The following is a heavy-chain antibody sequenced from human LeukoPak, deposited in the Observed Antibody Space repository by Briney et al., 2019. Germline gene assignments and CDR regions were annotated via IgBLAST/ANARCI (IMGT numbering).Heavy chain of an antibody. CDR1: GGSFSGYY. CDR3: ASHYYDSSGYDDY. D-gene: IGHD3-22*01. V-gene: IGHV4-34*01. Sequence: SETLSLTCAVYGGSFSGYYWSWIRQPPGKGLEWIGEINHSGSTNYNPSLKSRVTISVDTSKNQFSLKLSSVTAADTAVYYCASHYYDSSGYDDYWGQGTLVTVSS. CDR2: INHSGST. J-gene: IGHJ4*02.